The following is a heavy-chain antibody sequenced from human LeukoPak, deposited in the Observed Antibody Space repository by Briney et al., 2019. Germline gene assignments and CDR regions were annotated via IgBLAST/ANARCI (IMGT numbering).Heavy chain of an antibody. J-gene: IGHJ5*02. CDR2: INHSGST. CDR1: GGSFSGYY. D-gene: IGHD3-22*01. CDR3: ARDGERGYYDSSGYNP. Sequence: PSETLSLTCAVYGGSFSGYYWSWIRQPPGKGLEWIGEINHSGSTNYNPSLKSRVTISVDTSKNQFSLKLSSVTAADTAVYYCARDGERGYYDSSGYNPWGQGILVTVSS. V-gene: IGHV4-34*01.